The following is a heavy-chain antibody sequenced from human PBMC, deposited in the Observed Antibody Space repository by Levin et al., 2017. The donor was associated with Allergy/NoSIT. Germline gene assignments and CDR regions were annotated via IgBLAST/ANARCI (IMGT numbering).Heavy chain of an antibody. CDR3: VREPPSAFDL. J-gene: IGHJ3*01. Sequence: GESLKISCAASGFTFSTYWMHSVRQAPGKGLVWVSRINIDGSSITYADSVKGRFTIYRDNAKNTLYLQMNRLRVEDTAVYYCVREPPSAFDLWGQGTMVTVSS. CDR1: GFTFSTYW. CDR2: INIDGSSI. V-gene: IGHV3-74*01.